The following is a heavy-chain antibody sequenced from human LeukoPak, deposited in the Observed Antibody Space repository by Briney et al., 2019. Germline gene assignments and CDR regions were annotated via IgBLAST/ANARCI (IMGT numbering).Heavy chain of an antibody. CDR2: IYYSGST. J-gene: IGHJ4*02. D-gene: IGHD5-18*01. V-gene: IGHV4-39*01. CDR1: GGSISSSSYY. Sequence: SETLSLTCTVSGGSISSSSYYWGWIRQPPGKGLEWIGSIYYSGSTNYNPSLKSRVTISVDTSKNRFSLKLSSVTAADTAVYYCASLAGYSYATLDSWGQGTLVTVSS. CDR3: ASLAGYSYATLDS.